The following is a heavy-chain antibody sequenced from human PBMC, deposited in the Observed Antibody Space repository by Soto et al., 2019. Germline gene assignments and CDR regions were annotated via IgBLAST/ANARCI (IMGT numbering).Heavy chain of an antibody. D-gene: IGHD6-19*01. Sequence: PGESLKISCKGSGYSFTSYWISWVRQMPGKGLEWMGRIDPSDSYTNYSPSFQGHVTISADKSISTAYLQWSSLKASDTAMYYCARRPLFGSGWFDNGMDVWGQGTTVTVSS. CDR1: GYSFTSYW. V-gene: IGHV5-10-1*01. CDR3: ARRPLFGSGWFDNGMDV. J-gene: IGHJ6*02. CDR2: IDPSDSYT.